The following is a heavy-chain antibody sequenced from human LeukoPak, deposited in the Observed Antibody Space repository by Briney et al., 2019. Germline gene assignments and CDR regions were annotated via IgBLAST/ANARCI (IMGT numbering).Heavy chain of an antibody. CDR3: ARGGERDGNPRAFDI. CDR2: IYSGGDT. J-gene: IGHJ3*02. CDR1: GFTVRRNY. V-gene: IGHV3-66*01. Sequence: PGGSLRLSCAASGFTVRRNYLSWVRQAPGKGLESVSVIYSGGDTYYADSVKGRFTISRDNSKNTVYLQMNSLRAEDTAVYYCARGGERDGNPRAFDIWGQGTMVTVSS. D-gene: IGHD1-1*01.